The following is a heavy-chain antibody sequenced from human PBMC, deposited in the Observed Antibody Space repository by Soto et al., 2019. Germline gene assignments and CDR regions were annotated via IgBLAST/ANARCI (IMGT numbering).Heavy chain of an antibody. D-gene: IGHD1-26*01. Sequence: QVTLKESGPVLVKPTETLTLTCTVSGFSLSNARMGVSWIRQPPGKALEWLAHIFSNDEKSYSTSLKSRLTIXXDXSXXQVVLTMTNMDPVDTATYYCARISGGWELNDAFDIWGQGTMVTVSS. V-gene: IGHV2-26*01. CDR3: ARISGGWELNDAFDI. CDR2: IFSNDEK. CDR1: GFSLSNARMG. J-gene: IGHJ3*02.